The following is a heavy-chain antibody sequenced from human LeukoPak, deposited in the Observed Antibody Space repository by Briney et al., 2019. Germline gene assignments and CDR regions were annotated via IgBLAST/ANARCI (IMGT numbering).Heavy chain of an antibody. D-gene: IGHD1-26*01. Sequence: ASVKVSCKASGYTFTVYYIHWVRQAPGQGLEGMGWIKPNSGGTNSAQKFQDRVTMTGDTSISTAYMELSSLRSDDTAVYYCAKGTSSIAEWELSPDDAFDVWGQGTMVTVSS. J-gene: IGHJ3*01. V-gene: IGHV1-2*02. CDR3: AKGTSSIAEWELSPDDAFDV. CDR2: IKPNSGGT. CDR1: GYTFTVYY.